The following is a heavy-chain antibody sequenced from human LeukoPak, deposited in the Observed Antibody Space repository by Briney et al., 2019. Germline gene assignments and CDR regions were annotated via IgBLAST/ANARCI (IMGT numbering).Heavy chain of an antibody. CDR2: ISYDGSNK. J-gene: IGHJ4*02. CDR1: GFTFSSYA. Sequence: PGRSLRLSCAASGFTFSSYAMHWVRQAPGKGLEWVAVISYDGSNKYYADSVKGRFTISRDNSKNTLYLQMNSLRAEDTAVYYCAGVLSGGVDYWGQGTLVTVSS. D-gene: IGHD2-15*01. V-gene: IGHV3-30-3*01. CDR3: AGVLSGGVDY.